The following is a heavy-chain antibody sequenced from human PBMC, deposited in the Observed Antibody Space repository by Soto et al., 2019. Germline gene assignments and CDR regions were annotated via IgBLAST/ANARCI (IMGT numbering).Heavy chain of an antibody. CDR3: ASTADHCSGGSCFGRNYYYYYYMDV. J-gene: IGHJ6*03. CDR2: ISAYNGIT. D-gene: IGHD2-15*01. Sequence: ASVKVSCKASGYTFTSYGISWVRQAPGQGLEWMGWISAYNGITNYAQKLQGRVTMTTGTSTSTAYMELRSLRSDDTAVYYCASTADHCSGGSCFGRNYYYYYYMDVWARGTTVTVS. CDR1: GYTFTSYG. V-gene: IGHV1-18*01.